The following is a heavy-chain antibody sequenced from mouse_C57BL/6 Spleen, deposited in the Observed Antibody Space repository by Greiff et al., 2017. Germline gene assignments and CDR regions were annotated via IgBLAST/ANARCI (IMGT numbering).Heavy chain of an antibody. CDR3: ARSHAMDY. V-gene: IGHV1-82*01. CDR1: GYAFSSSW. J-gene: IGHJ4*01. Sequence: QVQLQQSGPELVKPGASVKISCKASGYAFSSSWMNWVKQRPGKGLEWIGRICPGDGDTNYNGKFKGKATLTADKSSSTAYMQLRSLTSEDSAVYFCARSHAMDYWGQGTSVTVSS. CDR2: ICPGDGDT.